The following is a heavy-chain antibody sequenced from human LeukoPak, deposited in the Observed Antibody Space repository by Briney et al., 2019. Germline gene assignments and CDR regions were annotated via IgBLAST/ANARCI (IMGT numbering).Heavy chain of an antibody. J-gene: IGHJ4*02. Sequence: ASVKVSCKASGYSFTGCYMHWVRQAPGQGLEWMGWINPNSGGTNYAQKFQGRVTMTRDTSISTAYMELSRLGSDDTAVYYCAKGGRVATWWAVDYWGQGTLVTVSS. CDR1: GYSFTGCY. D-gene: IGHD5-12*01. CDR2: INPNSGGT. V-gene: IGHV1-2*02. CDR3: AKGGRVATWWAVDY.